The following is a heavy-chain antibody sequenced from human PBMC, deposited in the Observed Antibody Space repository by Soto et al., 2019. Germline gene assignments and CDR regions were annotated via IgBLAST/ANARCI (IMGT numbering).Heavy chain of an antibody. CDR2: ISGSGGST. D-gene: IGHD6-13*01. Sequence: EVQLLESGGGLVQPGGSLRLSCAASGFTFSSYAMSWVRQAPGKGLEWVSAISGSGGSTYYADSVKGRFTTSRDNSKNTLYLQMNSLRAEDTAVYYCAKGGSPDLGIAAAWGQGTLVTVSS. J-gene: IGHJ4*02. CDR1: GFTFSSYA. CDR3: AKGGSPDLGIAAA. V-gene: IGHV3-23*01.